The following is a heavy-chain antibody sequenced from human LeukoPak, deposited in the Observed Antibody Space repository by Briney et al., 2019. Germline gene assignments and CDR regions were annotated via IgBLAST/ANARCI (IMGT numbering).Heavy chain of an antibody. CDR3: ANQQQLARFDY. Sequence: GGSLRLSCAASGFTFSSYSMSWVRQAPGKGLEWVSVINDNGGETYYADSVKGRFTISRDNSKNTLYLQMNSLRAEDTAVYYCANQQQLARFDYWGQGTLVTVSS. J-gene: IGHJ4*02. V-gene: IGHV3-23*01. D-gene: IGHD6-13*01. CDR1: GFTFSSYS. CDR2: INDNGGET.